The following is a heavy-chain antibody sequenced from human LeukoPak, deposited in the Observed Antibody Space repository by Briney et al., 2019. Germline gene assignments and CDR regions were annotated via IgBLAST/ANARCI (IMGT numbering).Heavy chain of an antibody. CDR2: INHSGST. CDR3: ARGEMAYDY. V-gene: IGHV4-34*01. CDR1: GGSFGGYY. D-gene: IGHD5-24*01. J-gene: IGHJ4*02. Sequence: SETLSLTCAVYGGSFGGYYWSWIRQPPGKGLEWIGEINHSGSTNYNPSLKSRVTISVDTSKNQFSLKLSSVTAADTAVYYCARGEMAYDYWGQGTLVTVSS.